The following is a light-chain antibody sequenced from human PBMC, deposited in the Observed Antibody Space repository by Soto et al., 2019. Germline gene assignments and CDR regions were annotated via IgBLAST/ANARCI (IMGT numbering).Light chain of an antibody. Sequence: EVVLTQSPATLSLSPGERATLSCRASQSVSDYLAWYQQKPGQAPRRLIYDASNRATGIPARFSGSGSGTDFTLTIINLEPEDFAVYYCQHRRTFGPGTKVDIK. CDR3: QHRRT. J-gene: IGKJ3*01. CDR1: QSVSDY. CDR2: DAS. V-gene: IGKV3-11*01.